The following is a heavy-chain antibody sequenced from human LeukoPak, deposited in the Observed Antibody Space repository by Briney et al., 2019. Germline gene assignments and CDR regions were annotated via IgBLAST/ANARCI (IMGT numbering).Heavy chain of an antibody. CDR3: AMVRGVIRLFDY. D-gene: IGHD3-10*01. V-gene: IGHV4-61*02. CDR1: GGSISSGSYY. CDR2: IYTSGST. J-gene: IGHJ4*02. Sequence: SQTLSLTCTVSGGSISSGSYYWSWIRQPAGKGLEWIGRIYTSGSTNYNPSLKSRVTISVDTSKNQFSLKLSSVTAADTAVYYCAMVRGVIRLFDYWGQGTLVTVSS.